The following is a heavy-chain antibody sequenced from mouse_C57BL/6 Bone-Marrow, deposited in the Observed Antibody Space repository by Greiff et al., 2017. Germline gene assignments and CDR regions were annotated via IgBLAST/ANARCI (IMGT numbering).Heavy chain of an antibody. V-gene: IGHV5-15*01. D-gene: IGHD2-3*01. CDR1: GFTFSDYG. CDR2: ISNLAYSI. Sequence: EVNLVESGGGLVQPGGSLKLSCAASGFTFSDYGMAWVRQAPRKGPEWVAFISNLAYSIYYADTVTGRFTISRENAKNALYLEMSSLRSEDTAMYYCARRGDGYPYAMDYRGQGTSVTVSS. CDR3: ARRGDGYPYAMDY. J-gene: IGHJ4*01.